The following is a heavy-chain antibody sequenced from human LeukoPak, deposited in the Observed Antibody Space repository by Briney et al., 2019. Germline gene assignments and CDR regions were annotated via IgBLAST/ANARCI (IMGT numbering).Heavy chain of an antibody. CDR1: GFTFSSYG. CDR3: AKGRVVVAATYFDY. D-gene: IGHD2-15*01. J-gene: IGHJ4*02. V-gene: IGHV3-23*01. Sequence: GGSLRLSCAASGFTFSSYGMSWVRQAPGKGLEWVSAISGSGGSTYYADSVKGRFTISRDNSKNTLYLQMNSLRDEDTAVYYCAKGRVVVAATYFDYWGQGTLVTVSS. CDR2: ISGSGGST.